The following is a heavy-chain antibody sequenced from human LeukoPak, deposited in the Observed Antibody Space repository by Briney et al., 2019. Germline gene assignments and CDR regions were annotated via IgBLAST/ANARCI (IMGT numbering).Heavy chain of an antibody. V-gene: IGHV1-69*13. CDR2: IIPIFGTA. Sequence: SVKVSCKASGGTFSSCAISWVRQAPGQGLEWMGGIIPIFGTANYAQKFQGRVTITADESTSTAYMELSSLRSEDTAVYYCARAVDSGSYYPAFDIWGQGTMVTVSS. CDR3: ARAVDSGSYYPAFDI. D-gene: IGHD1-26*01. CDR1: GGTFSSCA. J-gene: IGHJ3*02.